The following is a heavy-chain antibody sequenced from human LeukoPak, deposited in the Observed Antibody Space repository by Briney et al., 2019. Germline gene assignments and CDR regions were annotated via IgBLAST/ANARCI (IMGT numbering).Heavy chain of an antibody. Sequence: SETLSLTCTVSGGSISSSSYYWGWIRQPPGKGLEWIGSIYYSGSTYYNPSLKSRVTISVDTSKNQFSLKLSSVTAADTAVYYCARHEMISYYGSGSPDYWGQGTLVTVSS. CDR3: ARHEMISYYGSGSPDY. J-gene: IGHJ4*02. V-gene: IGHV4-39*01. CDR1: GGSISSSSYY. CDR2: IYYSGST. D-gene: IGHD3-10*01.